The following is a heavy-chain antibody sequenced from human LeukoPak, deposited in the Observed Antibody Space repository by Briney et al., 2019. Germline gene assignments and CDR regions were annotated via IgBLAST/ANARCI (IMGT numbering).Heavy chain of an antibody. CDR2: ISAYNRNT. CDR3: AREAGATLRFDY. D-gene: IGHD1-26*01. V-gene: IGHV1-18*01. Sequence: ASVKVSCKSSGYSFTTYDINWVRQAPGQGLEWMGWISAYNRNTNYAQKFQGRVTITADESTSTAYMELSSLRSEDTAVYYCAREAGATLRFDYWGQGTLVTVSS. CDR1: GYSFTTYD. J-gene: IGHJ4*02.